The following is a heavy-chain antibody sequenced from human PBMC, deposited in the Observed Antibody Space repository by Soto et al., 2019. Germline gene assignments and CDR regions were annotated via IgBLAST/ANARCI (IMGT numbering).Heavy chain of an antibody. D-gene: IGHD5-18*01. J-gene: IGHJ6*02. CDR3: ALDGSPVETAMVSLYFYGMDV. CDR2: VVPMFGIP. CDR1: GDTFISYA. V-gene: IGHV1-69*12. Sequence: QVQLVQSGAEVKKPGSSVKVSCKSSGDTFISYAISWVRQAPGQGLEWMGGVVPMFGIPNYAQKFQGRVTSTADESTSTAYLDLSGLTTEDTAVYYCALDGSPVETAMVSLYFYGMDVWGQGTTVTVSS.